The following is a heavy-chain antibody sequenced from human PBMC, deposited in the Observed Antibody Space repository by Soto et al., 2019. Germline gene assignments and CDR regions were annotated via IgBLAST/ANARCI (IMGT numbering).Heavy chain of an antibody. CDR1: GGTFRSET. V-gene: IGHV1-69*01. D-gene: IGHD2-2*02. Sequence: QVQLVQSGAEVKKPGSSVKVSCKASGGTFRSETITWVRQAPGQGLEWMGGIIPISDTANYAQNFRGRVTITADESTSTVYLELSSLRSEDTAVYYCATLVPAPIKLFPRLGWFDPWGQGTLVTVSS. CDR2: IIPISDTA. J-gene: IGHJ5*02. CDR3: ATLVPAPIKLFPRLGWFDP.